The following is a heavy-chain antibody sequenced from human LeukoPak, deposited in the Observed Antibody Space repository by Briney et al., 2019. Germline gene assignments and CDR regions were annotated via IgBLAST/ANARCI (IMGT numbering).Heavy chain of an antibody. J-gene: IGHJ4*02. CDR1: GGSFSSGSYY. CDR3: ARETAHYDFWSGYPLFNYFDY. Sequence: SETLSLTCTVSGGSFSSGSYYWSWIRQPAGKGLEWIGYIYYSGSTNYNPSLKSRVTISVDTSKNQFSLKLSSVTAADTAVYYCARETAHYDFWSGYPLFNYFDYWGQGTLVTVSS. V-gene: IGHV4-61*01. D-gene: IGHD3-3*01. CDR2: IYYSGST.